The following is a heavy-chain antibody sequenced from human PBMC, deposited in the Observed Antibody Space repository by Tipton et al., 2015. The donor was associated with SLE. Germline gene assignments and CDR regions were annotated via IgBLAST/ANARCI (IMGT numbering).Heavy chain of an antibody. CDR3: ARVPLVYYYYMDV. J-gene: IGHJ6*03. CDR2: IYYSGST. V-gene: IGHV4-39*07. D-gene: IGHD2-8*02. CDR1: GGSISSSSYY. Sequence: TLSLTCTVSGGSISSSSYYWGWIRQPPGKGLEWIGSIYYSGSTYYNPSLKSRVTISVDTSKNQFSLKLSSVTAADTAVYYCARVPLVYYYYMDVWGKGTTVTVSS.